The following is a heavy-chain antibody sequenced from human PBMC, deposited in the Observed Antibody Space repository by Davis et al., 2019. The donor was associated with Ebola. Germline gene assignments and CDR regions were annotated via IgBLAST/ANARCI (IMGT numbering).Heavy chain of an antibody. Sequence: MPSETLSLTCTVSGGSISSYYWSWIRQPPGKGLEWIGYIYYRGSTNYNPSLKSRVTISVDTSKNQFSLKLSSVTAADTAVYYCARVVAVAGTAGFGYYYYGMDVWGQGTTVTVSS. CDR2: IYYRGST. V-gene: IGHV4-59*08. J-gene: IGHJ6*02. CDR3: ARVVAVAGTAGFGYYYYGMDV. CDR1: GGSISSYY. D-gene: IGHD6-19*01.